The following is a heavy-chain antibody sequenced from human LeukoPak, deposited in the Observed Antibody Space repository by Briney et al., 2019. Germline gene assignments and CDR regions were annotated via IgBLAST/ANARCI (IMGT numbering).Heavy chain of an antibody. V-gene: IGHV1-2*02. Sequence: ASVKVSCKASGYTFTGYYMHWVRQAPGQGLEWMGWINPNSGDTNYSQKFQGRVSMTRDTSINTAYMELSRLTSDDTAVYYCARDIRAVAGTGWFDPWGQGTLVTVSS. D-gene: IGHD6-19*01. J-gene: IGHJ5*02. CDR2: INPNSGDT. CDR3: ARDIRAVAGTGWFDP. CDR1: GYTFTGYY.